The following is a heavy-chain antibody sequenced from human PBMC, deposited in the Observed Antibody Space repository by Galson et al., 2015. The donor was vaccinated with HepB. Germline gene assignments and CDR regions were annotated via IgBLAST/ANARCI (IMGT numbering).Heavy chain of an antibody. CDR3: ATGLTTVTPDAFDI. V-gene: IGHV1-18*01. J-gene: IGHJ3*02. D-gene: IGHD4-17*01. Sequence: SVKVSCKASGYTFTHYGISWVRQAPGQGLEWLGWISVYNDYTSYGQKFQGRVTVTADTSPSRAYMELRSLTSDDTAIYYCATGLTTVTPDAFDIWGQGTVVAVSS. CDR1: GYTFTHYG. CDR2: ISVYNDYT.